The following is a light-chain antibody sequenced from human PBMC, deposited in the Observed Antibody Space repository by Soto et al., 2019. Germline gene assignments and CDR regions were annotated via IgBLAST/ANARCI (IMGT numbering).Light chain of an antibody. V-gene: IGKV1-5*01. Sequence: DIQMTQSPSTLSASVGDRVTITCRASQTIDSWLAWYQQRPGKPPNLLIYGASSRATGIPDRFSGSGSGTDFTLTISRLEPEDFAVYYCQQYGSSPRKFGQGTKVDIK. J-gene: IGKJ1*01. CDR2: GAS. CDR3: QQYGSSPRK. CDR1: QTIDSW.